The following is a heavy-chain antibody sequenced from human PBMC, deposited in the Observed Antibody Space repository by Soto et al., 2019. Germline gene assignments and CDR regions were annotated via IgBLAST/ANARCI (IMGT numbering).Heavy chain of an antibody. Sequence: QDQLVQSGAEVKKPGASVKVSCKASGYTFTSYGISWVRQAPGQGLEWFGWISAYNGNTNYAQKLQSRVTMTTDTSKSTAYMEGRSLRSDGTAVYYCARDQERRAAACSTDSFDIWGQGTMVTVSS. CDR1: GYTFTSYG. CDR2: ISAYNGNT. D-gene: IGHD6-13*01. V-gene: IGHV1-18*01. J-gene: IGHJ3*02. CDR3: ARDQERRAAACSTDSFDI.